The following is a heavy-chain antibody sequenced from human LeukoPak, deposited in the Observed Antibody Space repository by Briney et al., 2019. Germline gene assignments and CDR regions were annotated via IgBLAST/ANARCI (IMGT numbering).Heavy chain of an antibody. D-gene: IGHD6-13*01. V-gene: IGHV3-30*04. J-gene: IGHJ4*02. CDR3: ARDDYSSGWYYSY. Sequence: GGSLRLSCAASGFTFSSYAMHWVRQAPGKGLEWVAVISYDGSNKYYADSVKGRFTISRDNSKNALYLQMNSLRAEDTAVYYCARDDYSSGWYYSYWGQGTLVTVSS. CDR2: ISYDGSNK. CDR1: GFTFSSYA.